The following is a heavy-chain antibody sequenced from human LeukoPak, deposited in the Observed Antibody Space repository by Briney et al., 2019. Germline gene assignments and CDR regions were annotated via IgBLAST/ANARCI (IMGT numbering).Heavy chain of an antibody. D-gene: IGHD3-10*01. CDR2: IYHTGVT. CDR1: GGSISSGGHY. CDR3: ARDFRGLDY. J-gene: IGHJ4*02. Sequence: PSETLSLTCTVSGGSISSGGHYWSWLRHPPGKGLEWIGYIYHTGVTYFNPSLKSRVTMSVDTSKNQFSLKLSSVTAADTAVYYCARDFRGLDYWGQGTLVTVSS. V-gene: IGHV4-30-2*01.